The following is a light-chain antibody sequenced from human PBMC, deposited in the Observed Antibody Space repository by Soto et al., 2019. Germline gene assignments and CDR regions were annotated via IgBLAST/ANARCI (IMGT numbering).Light chain of an antibody. CDR3: SSYAGSYTHV. CDR2: DVS. J-gene: IGLJ1*01. Sequence: QSVLTQPRSVSGSPGQSVTISCTGTSSDVGNYNYVSWYQQHPDKAPKLMIYDVSKRPSGVPDRFSDSKSGNTASLTISGLQAEDEADYHCSSYAGSYTHVFGTGTKVTVL. V-gene: IGLV2-11*01. CDR1: SSDVGNYNY.